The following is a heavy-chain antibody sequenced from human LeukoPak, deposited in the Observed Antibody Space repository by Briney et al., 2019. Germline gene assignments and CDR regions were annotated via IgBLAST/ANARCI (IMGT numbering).Heavy chain of an antibody. V-gene: IGHV1-2*02. Sequence: ASVKVSCKASGYTFTGYCMHWVRQAPGQGLEWMGWINPNSGGTNYAQKFQGRVTMTRDTSISTAYMELSRLRSDDTAVYYCAREYYDSSGLDYWGQGTLVTVSS. D-gene: IGHD3-22*01. CDR3: AREYYDSSGLDY. CDR2: INPNSGGT. J-gene: IGHJ4*02. CDR1: GYTFTGYC.